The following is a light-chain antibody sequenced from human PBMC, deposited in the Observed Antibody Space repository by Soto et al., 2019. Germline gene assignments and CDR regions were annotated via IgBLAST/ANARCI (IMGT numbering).Light chain of an antibody. V-gene: IGKV2-28*01. CDR2: MGS. CDR3: MQALQTPRT. J-gene: IGKJ2*01. Sequence: DIVMTQSPLSLPVTPGEPASISCRSSQSLLHSNGYNYLDWYLQKPGHSPQLLIYMGSTRASGGPDRFSGSGSCTDFTLKISRVEAEYVGVYYCMQALQTPRTFGQGTKLEIK. CDR1: QSLLHSNGYNY.